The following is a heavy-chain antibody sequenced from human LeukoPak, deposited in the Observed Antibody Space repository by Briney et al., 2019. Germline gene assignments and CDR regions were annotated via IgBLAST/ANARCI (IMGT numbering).Heavy chain of an antibody. CDR1: GYTFTSYA. CDR2: INAGNGNT. D-gene: IGHD1-20*01. CDR3: ARAYNWNLYYYYYGMDV. J-gene: IGHJ6*02. Sequence: ASVKVSCKASGYTFTSYAMHWVRQAPGQRLEWMGWINAGNGNTKYSQKFQGRVTITRDTSASTAYMELSSLRSEDTAVCYCARAYNWNLYYYYYGMDVWGQGTTVTVSS. V-gene: IGHV1-3*01.